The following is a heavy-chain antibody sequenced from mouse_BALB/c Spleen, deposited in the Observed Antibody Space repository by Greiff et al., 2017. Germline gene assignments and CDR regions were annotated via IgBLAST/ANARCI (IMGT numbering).Heavy chain of an antibody. CDR2: ISYDGSN. D-gene: IGHD1-1*01. J-gene: IGHJ2*01. CDR3: ARDPHYYGSSYEKNY. CDR1: GYSITSGYY. Sequence: DVKLQESGPGLVKPSQSLSLTCSVTGYSITSGYYWNWIRQFPGNKLEWMGYISYDGSNNYNPSLKNRISITRDTSKNQFFLKLNSVTTEDTATYYCARDPHYYGSSYEKNYWGQGTTLTVSS. V-gene: IGHV3-6*02.